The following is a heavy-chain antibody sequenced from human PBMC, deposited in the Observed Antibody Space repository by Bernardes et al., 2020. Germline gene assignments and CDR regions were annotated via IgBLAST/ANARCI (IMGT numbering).Heavy chain of an antibody. CDR1: GGTFSSYA. D-gene: IGHD3-22*01. CDR3: ARAMVLYDSSGYADY. Sequence: SVKVSCKASGGTFSSYAISWVRQAPGQGLEWMGGIIPIFGTANYAQKFQGRVTITADESTSTAYMELSSLRSEDTAVYYCARAMVLYDSSGYADYWGQGTLVTVSS. V-gene: IGHV1-69*13. CDR2: IIPIFGTA. J-gene: IGHJ4*02.